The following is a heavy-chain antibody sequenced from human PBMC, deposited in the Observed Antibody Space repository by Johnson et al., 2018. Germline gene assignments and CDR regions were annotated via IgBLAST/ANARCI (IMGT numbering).Heavy chain of an antibody. V-gene: IGHV1-46*01. J-gene: IGHJ6*02. CDR1: GGTFSSYA. D-gene: IGHD5-12*01. CDR3: ARGAGIVATTRLDYYYYYGMDA. Sequence: QVQLVESGAEVKKPGSSVKVSCKASGGTFSSYAISWVRQAPGQGLEWMGIINPSGGSTSDAQKFQGRVTMTSDTSTSTGYMELSSRRSEDTAVYYCARGAGIVATTRLDYYYYYGMDAWGQGTTVTVSS. CDR2: INPSGGST.